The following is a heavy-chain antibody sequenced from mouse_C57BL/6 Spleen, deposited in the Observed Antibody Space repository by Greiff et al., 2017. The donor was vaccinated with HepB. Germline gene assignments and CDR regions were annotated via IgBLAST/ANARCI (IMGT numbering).Heavy chain of an antibody. J-gene: IGHJ4*01. CDR1: GYSITSGYY. V-gene: IGHV3-6*01. CDR3: ARDGVYYGSRDYAMDY. CDR2: ISYDGSN. D-gene: IGHD1-1*01. Sequence: EVKVEESGPGLVKPSQSLSLTCSVTGYSITSGYYWNWIRQFPGNKLEWMGYISYDGSNNYNPSLKNRISITRDTSKNQFFLKLNSVTTEDTATYYCARDGVYYGSRDYAMDYWGQGTSVTVSS.